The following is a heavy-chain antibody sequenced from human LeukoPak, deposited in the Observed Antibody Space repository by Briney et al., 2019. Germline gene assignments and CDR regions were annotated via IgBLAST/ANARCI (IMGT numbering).Heavy chain of an antibody. CDR1: GFTFSNYD. CDR3: ASLTVTGGSLSDY. V-gene: IGHV3-48*03. Sequence: GGSLRLSCVASGFTFSNYDMNWVRQVPGKGLEWVSYISNSGSSKYYVDSVKGRFTISRDDAKNSLYLQMNSLRAEDTAVYYCASLTVTGGSLSDYWGQGTLVTVSS. CDR2: ISNSGSSK. J-gene: IGHJ4*02. D-gene: IGHD2-15*01.